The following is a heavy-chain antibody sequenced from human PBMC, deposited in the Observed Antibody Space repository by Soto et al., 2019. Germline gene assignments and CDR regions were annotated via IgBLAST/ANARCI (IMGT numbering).Heavy chain of an antibody. V-gene: IGHV1-18*01. CDR1: GYTFTSYG. J-gene: IGHJ4*02. CDR2: ISAYNGNR. D-gene: IGHD1-26*01. Sequence: ASVKVSCKASGYTFTSYGISWVRQAPGQGLEWMGWISAYNGNRNYAQKVQGRVTMTTDTSTNTAYMEVRSLRSDDTAVYCCARDQVGATGDYWGQGTLVTVSS. CDR3: ARDQVGATGDY.